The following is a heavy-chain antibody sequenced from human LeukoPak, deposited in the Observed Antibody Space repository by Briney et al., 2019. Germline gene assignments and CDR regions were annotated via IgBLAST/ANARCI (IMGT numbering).Heavy chain of an antibody. V-gene: IGHV3-66*01. CDR2: IYSGGST. CDR3: ARVPSGSYYHFDY. CDR1: GFTVSSNY. D-gene: IGHD1-26*01. Sequence: PGGSLRLSCAASGFTVSSNYMSWVRQAPGKGLERVSVIYSGGSTYYADSVKGRFTISRDNSKNTLYLQMNSLRAEDTAVYYCARVPSGSYYHFDYWGQGTLVTVSS. J-gene: IGHJ4*02.